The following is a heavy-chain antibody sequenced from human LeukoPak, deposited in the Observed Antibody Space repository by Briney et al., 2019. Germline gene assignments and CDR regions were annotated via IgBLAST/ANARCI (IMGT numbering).Heavy chain of an antibody. Sequence: EASETLSLTCTVSGGSISSGSYYWSWIRQPAGKGLEWIGRIYTSGSTNYNPSLKSRVTISVDTSKNQFSLKLSSVTAADTAVYYCARGSADWPYNWFDPWGQGTLVTVSS. CDR1: GGSISSGSYY. CDR2: IYTSGST. CDR3: ARGSADWPYNWFDP. D-gene: IGHD3-9*01. J-gene: IGHJ5*02. V-gene: IGHV4-61*02.